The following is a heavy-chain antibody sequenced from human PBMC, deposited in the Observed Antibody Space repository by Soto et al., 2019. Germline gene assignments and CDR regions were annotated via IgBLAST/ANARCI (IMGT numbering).Heavy chain of an antibody. V-gene: IGHV3-33*01. CDR2: VWSDGSNR. Sequence: QVQLVASGGGVVQPGRSLRLSCEAFGFTFSNHGMHWVRQAPGKGLQWVASVWSDGSNRYYADSVKGRFTMSQDNSKKTLYLQMNNLRADDTAVYYCARDGSNKPGVYYGMDVWGQETAVSVSS. CDR1: GFTFSNHG. CDR3: ARDGSNKPGVYYGMDV. J-gene: IGHJ6*02. D-gene: IGHD3-10*01.